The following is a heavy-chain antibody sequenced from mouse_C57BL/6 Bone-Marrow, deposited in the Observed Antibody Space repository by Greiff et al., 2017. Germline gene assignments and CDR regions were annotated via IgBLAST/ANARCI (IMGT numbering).Heavy chain of an antibody. V-gene: IGHV1-59*01. Sequence: QVQLQQPGAELVRPGTSVKLSCKASGYTFTSYWMHWVKQRPGQGLEWIGVIDPSDSYTYYNPKFKGKDTLTVDTSSSTAYMQLSSLTSEDSAVYYGAKTFCYDYDGGYFDVWGTGTTVTVSS. D-gene: IGHD2-4*01. J-gene: IGHJ1*03. CDR1: GYTFTSYW. CDR2: IDPSDSYT. CDR3: AKTFCYDYDGGYFDV.